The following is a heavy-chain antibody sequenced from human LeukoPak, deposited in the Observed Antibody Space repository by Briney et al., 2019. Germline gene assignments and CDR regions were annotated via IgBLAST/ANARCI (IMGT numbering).Heavy chain of an antibody. CDR3: ARGRELEDSAFDI. D-gene: IGHD1-1*01. CDR1: GFTFSSYA. CDR2: ISYDGSNK. Sequence: GGSLRLSCAASGFTFSSYAMHWVRQAPGKGLEWVAVISYDGSNKYYADSVKGRFTISRDNSKNTLYLQMNSLRAEDTAVYYCARGRELEDSAFDIWGQGTMVTVSS. J-gene: IGHJ3*02. V-gene: IGHV3-30*04.